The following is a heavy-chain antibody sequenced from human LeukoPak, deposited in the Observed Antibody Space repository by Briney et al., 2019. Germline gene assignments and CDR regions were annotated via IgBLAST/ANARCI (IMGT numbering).Heavy chain of an antibody. CDR2: IYHSGST. V-gene: IGHV4-4*02. CDR3: ARNGYGYYFDY. J-gene: IGHJ4*02. CDR1: GGSISSSYW. D-gene: IGHD5-12*01. Sequence: SETLSLTCAVSGGSISSSYWWSWVRQSPGKGLEWIGEIYHSGSTNYNPSLKSRVTISVDKSENQFSLKLSSVTAVDTAVYYCARNGYGYYFDYWGQGTLVTVSS.